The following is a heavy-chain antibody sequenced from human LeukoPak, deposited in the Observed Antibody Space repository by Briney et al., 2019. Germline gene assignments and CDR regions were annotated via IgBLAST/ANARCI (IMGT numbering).Heavy chain of an antibody. J-gene: IGHJ4*02. CDR1: GYTLTSYG. Sequence: GASVNVSCKACGYTLTSYGILWVRQAPGQGREGMGWISAYNGKTNYAQKLERRVTMTTDTSTSTAYMELRSLRSDDTAVYYCARVRPYSGSYPDDYWGQGTLVTVSS. D-gene: IGHD1-26*01. CDR2: ISAYNGKT. V-gene: IGHV1-18*01. CDR3: ARVRPYSGSYPDDY.